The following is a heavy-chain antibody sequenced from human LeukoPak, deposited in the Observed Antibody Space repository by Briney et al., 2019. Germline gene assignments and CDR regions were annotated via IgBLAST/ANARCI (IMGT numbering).Heavy chain of an antibody. V-gene: IGHV1-69*06. CDR2: IIPIFGTA. J-gene: IGHJ4*02. Sequence: ASVKVSCKASGGTFSSYAISWVRQAPGQGLEWMGGIIPIFGTANYAQKFQGRVTITADKSTSTAYMELSSLRSEDTAVYYCARSHELVYDILTGYYEIDYWDQGTLVTVSS. CDR3: ARSHELVYDILTGYYEIDY. D-gene: IGHD3-9*01. CDR1: GGTFSSYA.